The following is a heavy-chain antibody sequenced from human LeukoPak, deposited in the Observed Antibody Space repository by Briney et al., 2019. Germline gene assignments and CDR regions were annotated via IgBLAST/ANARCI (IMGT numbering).Heavy chain of an antibody. CDR1: GGSISSYY. CDR2: IYYSGST. J-gene: IGHJ4*02. Sequence: SETLSLTCTVSGGSISSYYWSRIRQPPGKGLEWIGYIYYSGSTNYNPSLKSRVTISVDTSKNQFSLKVSSVTAADTAVYYCARVDPDSSSTLEVFDYWGQGTLVTVSS. CDR3: ARVDPDSSSTLEVFDY. V-gene: IGHV4-59*01. D-gene: IGHD6-6*01.